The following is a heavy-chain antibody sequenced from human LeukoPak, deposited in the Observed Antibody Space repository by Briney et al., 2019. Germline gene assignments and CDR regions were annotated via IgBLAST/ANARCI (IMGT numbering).Heavy chain of an antibody. CDR2: ISSSSSTI. V-gene: IGHV3-48*01. D-gene: IGHD3-3*01. CDR3: ARDVGDFWSGYTNWFDP. CDR1: GFTFSSYS. Sequence: GGSLRLSCAASGFTFSSYSMNWVRQAPGEGLEWVSYISSSSSTIYYADTVKGRFTISRDNAKNSLYLQMNSLRAEDTAVYYCARDVGDFWSGYTNWFDPWGQGTLVTVSS. J-gene: IGHJ5*02.